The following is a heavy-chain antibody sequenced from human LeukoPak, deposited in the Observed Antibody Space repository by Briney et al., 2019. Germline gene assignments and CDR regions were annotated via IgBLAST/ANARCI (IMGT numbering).Heavy chain of an antibody. J-gene: IGHJ6*03. Sequence: ASVKVSCKASRYTFTGYYMHWVRQAPGQGLEWMGWINPNTGATNYAQKFQGRVTLTRDTSISTAYMELSRLRSDDTAVYYCARVKKYSSLSYYSSYYMDVWGKGTTVTVSS. CDR1: RYTFTGYY. CDR3: ARVKKYSSLSYYSSYYMDV. V-gene: IGHV1-2*02. CDR2: INPNTGAT. D-gene: IGHD6-6*01.